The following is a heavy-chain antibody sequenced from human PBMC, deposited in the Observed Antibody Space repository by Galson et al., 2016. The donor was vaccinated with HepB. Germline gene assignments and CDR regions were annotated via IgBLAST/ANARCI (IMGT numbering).Heavy chain of an antibody. CDR2: ISSSGSTI. CDR3: ARSVVATIYYYDSSGYAGLVY. J-gene: IGHJ4*02. Sequence: SLRLSCAASGFTFSDYYMSWIRQAPGKGLEWVSYISSSGSTIYYADSVKGRFTISRDSAQNSLYLQMNSLRAEDTAVYYCARSVVATIYYYDSSGYAGLVYWGQGTLVTVSS. CDR1: GFTFSDYY. V-gene: IGHV3-11*01. D-gene: IGHD3-22*01.